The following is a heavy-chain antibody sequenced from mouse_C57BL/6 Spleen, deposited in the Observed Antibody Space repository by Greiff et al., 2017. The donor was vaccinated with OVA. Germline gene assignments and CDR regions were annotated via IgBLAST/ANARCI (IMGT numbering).Heavy chain of an antibody. D-gene: IGHD1-1*01. J-gene: IGHJ4*01. Sequence: VQLQQSGAELVRPGASVKLSCKASGYTFTDYYINWVKQRPGQGLEWIARIYPGSGNTYYNEKFKGKATLTAEKSSSTAYMQLSSLTSEDSAVYFCARRITTVVEGAMDYWGQGTSVTVSS. V-gene: IGHV1-76*01. CDR1: GYTFTDYY. CDR2: IYPGSGNT. CDR3: ARRITTVVEGAMDY.